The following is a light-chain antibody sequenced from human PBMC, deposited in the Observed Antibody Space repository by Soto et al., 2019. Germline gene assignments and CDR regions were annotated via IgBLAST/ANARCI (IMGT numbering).Light chain of an antibody. CDR1: QSISSH. V-gene: IGKV1-39*01. J-gene: IGKJ5*01. CDR2: AAS. Sequence: IDRTRAPSCMSASVGDRVTINCRASQSISSHLNWYQQKPGKAPDLLIYAASSLQSGIPSRFGGRGSGTDFTLTISGLQPEYLATCYSHLHYCHPITFGHGTRLEIK. CDR3: HLHYCHPIT.